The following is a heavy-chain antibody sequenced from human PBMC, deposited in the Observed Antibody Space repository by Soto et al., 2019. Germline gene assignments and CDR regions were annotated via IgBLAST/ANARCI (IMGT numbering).Heavy chain of an antibody. CDR2: IIPIFRTA. CDR1: GGTFSSYA. D-gene: IGHD7-27*01. CDR3: ARRGITSWGIDYYYGMDV. J-gene: IGHJ6*02. V-gene: IGHV1-69*13. Sequence: GASVKVSCKASGGTFSSYAISWVRQGPGQGLEWMGGIIPIFRTANYAQKFQGRVTITADESTSTAYMEVSSLRSEDTAVYYCARRGITSWGIDYYYGMDVWGQGTTVTVSS.